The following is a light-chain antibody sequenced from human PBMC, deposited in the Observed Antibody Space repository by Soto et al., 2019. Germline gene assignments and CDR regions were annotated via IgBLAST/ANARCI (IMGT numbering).Light chain of an antibody. CDR2: EVT. V-gene: IGLV2-14*01. CDR3: SSYTPSSTLV. Sequence: QSVLTQPASVSGPPGQSITISCTGTSSDVGAYSYVSWYQQHPGKAPKLMIYEVTNRASGVSTRFSGSRSGITASLTISGLQAEDEADYYCSSYTPSSTLVFGTGTKLTVL. CDR1: SSDVGAYSY. J-gene: IGLJ1*01.